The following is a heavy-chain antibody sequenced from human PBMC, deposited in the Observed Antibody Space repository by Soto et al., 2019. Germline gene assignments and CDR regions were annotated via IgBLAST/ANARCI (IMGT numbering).Heavy chain of an antibody. CDR3: ARRYGGTLDS. V-gene: IGHV4-59*08. J-gene: IGHJ4*02. CDR1: GGSISRYY. Sequence: QVQLQESGPGLVKPSETLSLTCTVSGGSISRYYWSWIRQPPGKGLEWIGYIYYSGSTNYNPSLKSRVTISVDTSKNQFYLKLSSVTAADTAVYYCARRYGGTLDSWGQGTLVTVSS. CDR2: IYYSGST. D-gene: IGHD4-17*01.